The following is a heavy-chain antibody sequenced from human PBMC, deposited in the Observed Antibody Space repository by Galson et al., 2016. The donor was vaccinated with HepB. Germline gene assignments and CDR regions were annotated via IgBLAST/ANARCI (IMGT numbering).Heavy chain of an antibody. D-gene: IGHD3-22*01. V-gene: IGHV5-51*01. CDR1: GFTFTGSW. J-gene: IGHJ4*02. Sequence: QSGAEVKKSGESLKISCKASGFTFTGSWIGWVRQMPGKGLEWMGIIYPGDSDTTYSPSFQGQVTISADKSITPAYLQWSSLKTSDTAMYYCARLPRYYDASGYYEPSPSDYWSQGTLVTVSS. CDR3: ARLPRYYDASGYYEPSPSDY. CDR2: IYPGDSDT.